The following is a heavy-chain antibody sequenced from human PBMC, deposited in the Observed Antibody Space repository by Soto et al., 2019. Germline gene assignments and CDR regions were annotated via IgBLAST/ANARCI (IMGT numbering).Heavy chain of an antibody. Sequence: QVQLVASGGGLVKPGGSLRLSCAASGFTFSDYYMSWIRQAPGKGLEWVSYISSSGSTIYYADSVKGRFTISRDNANNSLYLQMNSLRADDTAVYYCARDLNDYIWGSYRYSYFDYWGQGTLVTVSS. V-gene: IGHV3-11*01. CDR3: ARDLNDYIWGSYRYSYFDY. D-gene: IGHD3-16*02. CDR2: ISSSGSTI. CDR1: GFTFSDYY. J-gene: IGHJ4*02.